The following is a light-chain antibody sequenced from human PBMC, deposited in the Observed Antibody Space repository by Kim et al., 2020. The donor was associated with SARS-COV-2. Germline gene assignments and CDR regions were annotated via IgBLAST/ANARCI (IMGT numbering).Light chain of an antibody. J-gene: IGLJ2*01. CDR3: AVWDDSLHGVV. CDR1: TSNVGTNI. CDR2: NHY. Sequence: QSVLTQPPSVSGTRGKRVTISCSGSTSNVGTNIVNWYQQVPGTAPKLLIFNHYERPSGVPDRFYGSRSGTSASLAIIGLQSDDDADYYCAVWDDSLHGVVFGGGTLLTVL. V-gene: IGLV1-44*01.